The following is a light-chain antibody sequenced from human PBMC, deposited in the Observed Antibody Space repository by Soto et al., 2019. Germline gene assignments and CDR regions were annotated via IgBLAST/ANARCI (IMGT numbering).Light chain of an antibody. CDR3: QTWGTGPFV. Sequence: QLVLTQSPSASASLGASVKLTCTLSSGHSSYAIAWHQQQPEKGPRYLMKLNSDGSHSKGDGIPDRFSGSSSGAERYLTISSLQSEDEADYYCQTWGTGPFVFGTGTNFTVL. CDR1: SGHSSYA. CDR2: LNSDGSH. J-gene: IGLJ1*01. V-gene: IGLV4-69*01.